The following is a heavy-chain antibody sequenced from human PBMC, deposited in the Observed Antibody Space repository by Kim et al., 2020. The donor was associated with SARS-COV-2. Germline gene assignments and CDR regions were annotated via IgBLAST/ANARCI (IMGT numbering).Heavy chain of an antibody. V-gene: IGHV4-59*01. D-gene: IGHD6-19*01. CDR3: ARGSLVAGY. J-gene: IGHJ4*02. Sequence: SETLSLTCTVSGGSISSYYWSWIRQPPGKGLEWIGYIYYSGSTNYNPSLKSRVTISVDTSKNQFSLKLSSVTAADTAVYYCARGSLVAGYWGQGTLVTVSS. CDR1: GGSISSYY. CDR2: IYYSGST.